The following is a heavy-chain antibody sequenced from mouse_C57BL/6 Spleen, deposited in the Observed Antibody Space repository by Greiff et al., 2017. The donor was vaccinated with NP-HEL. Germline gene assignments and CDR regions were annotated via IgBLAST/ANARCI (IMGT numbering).Heavy chain of an antibody. CDR2: IWAGGST. D-gene: IGHD1-3*01. J-gene: IGHJ2*01. Sequence: VKVVESGPGLVAPSQSLSITCTVSGFSLTSYGVHWVRQPPGQGLEWLGVIWAGGSTNYNSALMSRLSISKDNSKSQVVLQLNSLQTDDTAMYYCARLEDIWGQGTTLIVSS. V-gene: IGHV2-9*02. CDR3: ARLEDI. CDR1: GFSLTSYG.